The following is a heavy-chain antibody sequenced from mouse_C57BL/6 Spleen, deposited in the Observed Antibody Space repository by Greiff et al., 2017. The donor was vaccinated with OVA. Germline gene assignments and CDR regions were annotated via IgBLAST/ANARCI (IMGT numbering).Heavy chain of an antibody. Sequence: VQLQESGAELVRPGTSVKVSCKASGYAFTNYLIEWVKQRPGQGLEWIGVINPGSGGTNYNEKFKGKATLTADKSSSTAYMQLSSLTSEDSAVYVCARAGDGYYDYFDYWGQGTTLTVSS. D-gene: IGHD2-3*01. J-gene: IGHJ2*01. CDR2: INPGSGGT. CDR1: GYAFTNYL. V-gene: IGHV1-54*01. CDR3: ARAGDGYYDYFDY.